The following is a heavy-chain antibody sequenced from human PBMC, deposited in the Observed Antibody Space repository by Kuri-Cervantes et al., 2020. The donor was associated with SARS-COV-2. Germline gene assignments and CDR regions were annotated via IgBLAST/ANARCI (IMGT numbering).Heavy chain of an antibody. CDR1: GGSISSSSYY. Sequence: GSLRLSCTVSGGSISSSSYYWGRIRQPPGKGLEWIGSIYYSGSTYYNPSLKSRVTISVDTSKNQFSLKLSSVTAADTAVYYCARKGLWSGYLNWGQGTLVTVSS. V-gene: IGHV4-39*07. CDR3: ARKGLWSGYLN. CDR2: IYYSGST. J-gene: IGHJ4*02. D-gene: IGHD3-3*01.